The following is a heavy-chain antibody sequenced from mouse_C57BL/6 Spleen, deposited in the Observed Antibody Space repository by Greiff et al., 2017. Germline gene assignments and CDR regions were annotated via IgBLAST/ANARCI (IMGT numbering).Heavy chain of an antibody. CDR1: GYTFTSYW. Sequence: VQLQQPGAELVKPGASVKLSCKASGYTFTSYWMHWVKQRPGQGLEWIGMIHPNSGSTNYNEKFKSKATLTVDKSSSTAYLQLSSLTSEDSAVYYCARSGYGDWGFDYWGQGTTLTVSS. J-gene: IGHJ2*01. CDR3: ARSGYGDWGFDY. D-gene: IGHD2-13*01. CDR2: IHPNSGST. V-gene: IGHV1-64*01.